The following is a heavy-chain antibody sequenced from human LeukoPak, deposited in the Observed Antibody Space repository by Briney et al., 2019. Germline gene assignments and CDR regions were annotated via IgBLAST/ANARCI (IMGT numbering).Heavy chain of an antibody. D-gene: IGHD3-10*01. CDR2: INPSGGST. J-gene: IGHJ5*02. V-gene: IGHV1-46*01. CDR1: GYTFTSYY. CDR3: AREGDYGSGSYYIGFDP. Sequence: ASVKVSCKASGYTFTSYYMHWVRQTPGQGLEWMGIINPSGGSTSYAQKFQGRVTMTRDTSTSTVYMELSSLRSEDTAVYYCAREGDYGSGSYYIGFDPWGQGTLVTVSS.